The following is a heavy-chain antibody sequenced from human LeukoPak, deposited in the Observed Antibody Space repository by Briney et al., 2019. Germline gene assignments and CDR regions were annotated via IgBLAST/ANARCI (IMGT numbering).Heavy chain of an antibody. J-gene: IGHJ3*02. CDR3: ARERSYDAFDI. CDR2: IIPIFGTA. D-gene: IGHD3-10*01. V-gene: IGHV1-69*06. CDR1: GDTFSSYA. Sequence: ASVKVSCKTSGDTFSSYAISWVRQAPGQGLEWMGGIIPIFGTANYAQKFQGRVTITADKSTSTAYMELSSLRSEDTAVYYCARERSYDAFDIWGQGTMVTVSS.